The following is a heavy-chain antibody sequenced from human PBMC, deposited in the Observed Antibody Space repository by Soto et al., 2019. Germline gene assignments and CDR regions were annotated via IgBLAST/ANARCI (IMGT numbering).Heavy chain of an antibody. Sequence: GASVKVSCKASGYTFTSYDINWVRQATGQGLEWMGWMNPNSGNTGYAQKFQGRVTMTRNTSISTAYMELSSLRSEDTAVYYCAMRCGYSRWRYYYGMDVWGQGTTVTV. CDR2: MNPNSGNT. CDR3: AMRCGYSRWRYYYGMDV. CDR1: GYTFTSYD. D-gene: IGHD3-22*01. V-gene: IGHV1-8*01. J-gene: IGHJ6*02.